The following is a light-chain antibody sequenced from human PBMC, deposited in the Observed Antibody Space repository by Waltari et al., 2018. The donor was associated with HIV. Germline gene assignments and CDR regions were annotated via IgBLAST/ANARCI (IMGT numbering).Light chain of an antibody. CDR3: CSYAGIYTYV. Sequence: QSALTQTRSVSGSPGQSVTISCTGTSSDVGGYNYVSWYQQHPGKAPKLMIYDVSKRPSVVPDRFSGSKSGNTASLTNSGLQAEDESDYYCCSYAGIYTYVFGTGTKVTVL. CDR1: SSDVGGYNY. J-gene: IGLJ1*01. V-gene: IGLV2-11*01. CDR2: DVS.